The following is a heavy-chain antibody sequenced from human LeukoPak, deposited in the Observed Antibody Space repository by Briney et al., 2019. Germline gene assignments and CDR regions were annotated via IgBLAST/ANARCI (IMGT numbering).Heavy chain of an antibody. V-gene: IGHV4-59*01. Sequence: SETLSLTCTVSGGSISSYYWSWIRQPPGKGLEWIGYIYYIGSTNYNPSLKSRVTISVDTSKNQLSLKLSSVTAADTAVYYCARTGEAGAPDLWGRGTLVTVSS. CDR2: IYYIGST. CDR3: ARTGEAGAPDL. J-gene: IGHJ2*01. CDR1: GGSISSYY. D-gene: IGHD7-27*01.